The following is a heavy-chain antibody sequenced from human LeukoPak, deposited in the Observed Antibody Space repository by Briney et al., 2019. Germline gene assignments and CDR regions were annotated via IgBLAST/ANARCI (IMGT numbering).Heavy chain of an antibody. D-gene: IGHD4-17*01. CDR1: GGTFSSYT. Sequence: SVKVSCRASGGTFSSYTISWVRQAPGQGLEWMGRIIPILGIANYAQKFQGRVTITADKSTSTAYMELSSLRSEDTAVYYCARDPANGDYDDYWGQGTLVTVSS. CDR3: ARDPANGDYDDY. J-gene: IGHJ4*02. V-gene: IGHV1-69*04. CDR2: IIPILGIA.